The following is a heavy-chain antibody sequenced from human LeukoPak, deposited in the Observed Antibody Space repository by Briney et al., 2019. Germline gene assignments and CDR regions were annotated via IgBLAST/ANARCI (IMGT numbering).Heavy chain of an antibody. J-gene: IGHJ4*02. V-gene: IGHV3-23*01. CDR1: GFTFRRYG. Sequence: PGGSLRLSCAASGFTFRRYGMTWVRQAPGKGLDWVSSVSDSGRNTYYADSVKGRFTISRDNSRNTLYLQMNSLRAEDMAVYYCAREYHDSSGYLDYWGQGTLVTVSS. CDR3: AREYHDSSGYLDY. CDR2: VSDSGRNT. D-gene: IGHD3-22*01.